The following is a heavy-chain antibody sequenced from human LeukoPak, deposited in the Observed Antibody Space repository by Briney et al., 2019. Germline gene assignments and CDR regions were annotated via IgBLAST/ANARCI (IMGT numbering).Heavy chain of an antibody. CDR3: ARGGSVARYFDWSPFDP. Sequence: ASVKVPCKASGYTFTGYYMHWVRQAPGQGLEWMGWINPNSGGTNYAQKFQGRVTMTRDTSISTAYMELSRLRSDDTAVYYCARGGSVARYFDWSPFDPWGQGTLVTVSS. CDR2: INPNSGGT. J-gene: IGHJ5*02. CDR1: GYTFTGYY. D-gene: IGHD3-9*01. V-gene: IGHV1-2*02.